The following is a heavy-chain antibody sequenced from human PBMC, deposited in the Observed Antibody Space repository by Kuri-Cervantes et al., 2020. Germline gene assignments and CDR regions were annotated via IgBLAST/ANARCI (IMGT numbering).Heavy chain of an antibody. CDR1: GFTFSSCG. V-gene: IGHV3-33*01. CDR3: ARDLYGDYAPFDY. Sequence: GESLKISCAASGFTFSSCGMHWVRQAPGKGLEWVAVIWYDGSNKYYADSVKGRFTISRDNSKNTLYLQMNSLRAEDTAVYYCARDLYGDYAPFDYWGQGTLVTVSS. D-gene: IGHD4-17*01. CDR2: IWYDGSNK. J-gene: IGHJ4*02.